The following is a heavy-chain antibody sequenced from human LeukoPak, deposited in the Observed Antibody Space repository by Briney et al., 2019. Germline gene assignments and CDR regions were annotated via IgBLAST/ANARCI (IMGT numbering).Heavy chain of an antibody. CDR2: INPDSGGT. CDR1: GYTFTDYY. J-gene: IGHJ4*02. V-gene: IGHV1-2*02. CDR3: ARGQMTTVITLDY. Sequence: ASVKVSCKASGYTFTDYYIHWVRQAPGQGLEWMGWINPDSGGTNYAQKFQGRVTMTRDTSISTAYMDLSRLRSDDTAVYYCARGQMTTVITLDYWGQGTLVTVSS. D-gene: IGHD4-17*01.